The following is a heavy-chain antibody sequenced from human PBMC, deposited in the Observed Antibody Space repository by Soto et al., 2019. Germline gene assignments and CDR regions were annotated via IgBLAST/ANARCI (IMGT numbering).Heavy chain of an antibody. V-gene: IGHV3-23*01. Sequence: GGFLRLSCAASGFTFSSYAMSWVRQAPGKGLEWVSAISGSGGSTYYADSVKGRFTISRDNSKNTLYLQMNSLRAEDTAVYYCAKCKNDLLTPASGMDVWGQGTTVTVSS. CDR1: GFTFSSYA. CDR2: ISGSGGST. CDR3: AKCKNDLLTPASGMDV. J-gene: IGHJ6*02. D-gene: IGHD3-9*01.